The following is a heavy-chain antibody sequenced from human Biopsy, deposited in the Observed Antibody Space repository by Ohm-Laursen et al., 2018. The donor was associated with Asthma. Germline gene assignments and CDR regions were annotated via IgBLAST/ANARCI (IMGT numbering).Heavy chain of an antibody. J-gene: IGHJ3*01. CDR2: ISSGSDYI. CDR1: GFNFSYYS. D-gene: IGHD2/OR15-2a*01. Sequence: SLRLSCAASGFNFSYYSMIWVRQAPGTGLEWVAAISSGSDYIFYADSVKGRFTISRDNAKNSLYLQMSSLRAEDTAVYYCTRREYSDGRISPLDLWGHGTMVTVSS. CDR3: TRREYSDGRISPLDL. V-gene: IGHV3-21*01.